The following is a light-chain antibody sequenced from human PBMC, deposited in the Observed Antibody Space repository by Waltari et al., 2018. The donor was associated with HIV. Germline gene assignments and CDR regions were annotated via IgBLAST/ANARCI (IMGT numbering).Light chain of an antibody. J-gene: IGLJ1*01. CDR3: CSYTGTYTFYV. V-gene: IGLV2-23*02. CDR2: DVT. Sequence: QSALTQPASVSGSPGQSITVSCTGATSDVGSYNLVSWYQQHPGKAPKLMIYDVTKRPSGISYRFSGSKSGSTASLTISGLQAEDEADYYCCSYTGTYTFYVFGTGTKVTVL. CDR1: TSDVGSYNL.